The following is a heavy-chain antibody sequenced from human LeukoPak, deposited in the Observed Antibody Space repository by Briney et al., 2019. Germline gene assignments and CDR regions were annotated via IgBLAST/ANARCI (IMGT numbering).Heavy chain of an antibody. J-gene: IGHJ5*02. Sequence: ASVKVSCKASGYTFTSYDINWVRPATGQGLEGMGWMNPNSGNTGYAQKFQGRVTMTRNTSISTAYMELSSLRSEDTAVYYCAREWNGSGSYCWFDPWGQGTLVTVSS. CDR2: MNPNSGNT. CDR3: AREWNGSGSYCWFDP. CDR1: GYTFTSYD. V-gene: IGHV1-8*01. D-gene: IGHD3-10*01.